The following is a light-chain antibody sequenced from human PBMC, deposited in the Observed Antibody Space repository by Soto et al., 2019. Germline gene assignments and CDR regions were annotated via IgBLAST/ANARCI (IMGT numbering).Light chain of an antibody. J-gene: IGKJ1*01. CDR2: AAS. V-gene: IGKV1-6*01. CDR3: LQDYNYPWT. Sequence: AIQMTQSPSSLSASVGDRVTITCRASQGIRNDLDWYQQKPGKAPKLLIYAASNLQSGVPSRFSGSGSGTDFTLTISSLQPEDFATYYCLQDYNYPWTFGQGTKVEIK. CDR1: QGIRND.